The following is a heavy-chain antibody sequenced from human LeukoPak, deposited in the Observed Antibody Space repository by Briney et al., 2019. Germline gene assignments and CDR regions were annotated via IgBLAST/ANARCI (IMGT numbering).Heavy chain of an antibody. J-gene: IGHJ4*02. CDR2: ISRSGSTI. CDR3: ARGYSGSYYELDY. D-gene: IGHD1-26*01. Sequence: GGSLRLSCAASGFTFSDYYMSWIRQAPGKGLERVSYISRSGSTIYYPDSVKGRFTISRDNAKNSPYLQMNSLRAEDTAVYYCARGYSGSYYELDYWGQGTLVTVSS. CDR1: GFTFSDYY. V-gene: IGHV3-11*01.